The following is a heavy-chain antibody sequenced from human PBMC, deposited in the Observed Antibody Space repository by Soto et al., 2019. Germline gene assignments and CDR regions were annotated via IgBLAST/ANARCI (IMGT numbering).Heavy chain of an antibody. CDR1: GYTFITYF. V-gene: IGHV1-46*03. D-gene: IGHD6-6*01. Sequence: ASVKVSCKGSGYTFITYFMHWVRQAPGQGLEWMGVINPSRGTTTYAQQFQDRVTMTRDTSASTVYMELSSLRSEDTAMYYCTRSYISSSYWFDPWGQGTLVTVSS. CDR3: TRSYISSSYWFDP. CDR2: INPSRGTT. J-gene: IGHJ5*02.